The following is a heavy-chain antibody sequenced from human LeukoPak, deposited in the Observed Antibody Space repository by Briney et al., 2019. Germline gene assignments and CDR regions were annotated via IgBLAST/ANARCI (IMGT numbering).Heavy chain of an antibody. CDR1: GYTFTGYY. CDR3: ARDGGSQKNIDY. D-gene: IGHD1-26*01. CDR2: INPNSGGT. V-gene: IGHV1-2*02. J-gene: IGHJ4*02. Sequence: ASVKVSFKAPGYTFTGYYMHWVRQAPGQGLEWMGWINPNSGGTNYAQKFQGRVTMARDTSISTAYMELSRLRSDDTAVYYCARDGGSQKNIDYWGQGTLVTVSS.